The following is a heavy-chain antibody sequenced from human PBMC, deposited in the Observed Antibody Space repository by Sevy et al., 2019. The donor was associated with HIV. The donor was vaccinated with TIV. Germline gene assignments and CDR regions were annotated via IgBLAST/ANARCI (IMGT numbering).Heavy chain of an antibody. CDR2: ISGSSSYT. Sequence: GGSLRLSCAASGFTFSDYCMSWIRQAPGKGLEWVSYISGSSSYTNYADSVKGRFTISRDNAKNSLYLQMNSLRAEDTAVYYCARDLQPYSSDAFDIWGQGSMVTVSS. J-gene: IGHJ3*02. CDR1: GFTFSDYC. V-gene: IGHV3-11*06. D-gene: IGHD6-13*01. CDR3: ARDLQPYSSDAFDI.